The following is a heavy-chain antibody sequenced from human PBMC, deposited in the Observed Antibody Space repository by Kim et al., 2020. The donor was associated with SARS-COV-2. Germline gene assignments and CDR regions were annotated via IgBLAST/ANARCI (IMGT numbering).Heavy chain of an antibody. CDR2: IYHSGST. J-gene: IGHJ6*02. V-gene: IGHV4-4*02. CDR3: ARQFYGHYYYYYGMDV. D-gene: IGHD3-10*01. Sequence: SETLSLTCAVSGGSISSSNWWSWVRQPPGKGLEWIGEIYHSGSTNYNPSLKSRVTISVDKSKNQFSLKLSSVTAADTAVYYCARQFYGHYYYYYGMDVWGQGNTVTVSS. CDR1: GGSISSSNW.